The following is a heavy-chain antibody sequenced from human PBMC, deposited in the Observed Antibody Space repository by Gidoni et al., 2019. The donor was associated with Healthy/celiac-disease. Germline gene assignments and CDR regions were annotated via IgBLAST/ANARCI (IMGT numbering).Heavy chain of an antibody. CDR2: IYSGGST. Sequence: EVQLVESGGGLVQPGGSLRLSCAASGFPVGRHYMGWVRQAPGKGRGWVSVIYSGGSTYYADSVKGRFTISRDNSKNTLYLQMNSLRAEDTAVYYCARGLGGSGSPHLHYYYYGMDVWGQGTTVTVSS. CDR3: ARGLGGSGSPHLHYYYYGMDV. D-gene: IGHD3-10*01. J-gene: IGHJ6*02. V-gene: IGHV3-66*01. CDR1: GFPVGRHY.